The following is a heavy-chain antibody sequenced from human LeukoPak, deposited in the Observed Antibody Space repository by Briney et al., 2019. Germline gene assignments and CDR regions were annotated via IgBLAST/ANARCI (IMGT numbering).Heavy chain of an antibody. CDR2: ISTYNGNT. J-gene: IGHJ4*02. CDR1: GYTFTSYG. CDR3: ARELRPRVGAIMPFDY. D-gene: IGHD1-26*01. Sequence: ASVKVPCKASGYTFTSYGITWVRQAPGQGLEWMGWISTYNGNTDYAQKVQGRVTMTTDTSTSTAYMELRSLRSDDTAVYYCARELRPRVGAIMPFDYWGQGTLVTVSS. V-gene: IGHV1-18*01.